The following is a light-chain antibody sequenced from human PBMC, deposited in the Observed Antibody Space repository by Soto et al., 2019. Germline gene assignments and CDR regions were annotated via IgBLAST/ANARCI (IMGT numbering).Light chain of an antibody. CDR3: RSYAGSGTWV. CDR1: SSDVGTYNL. J-gene: IGLJ3*02. CDR2: EVT. Sequence: QSVLTQPASVSGSPGQSITISCTGTSSDVGTYNLVSWYQQYPGKAPKVVISEVTKRPSGVSSRFSGSKSGNMASLTISGLQAEDEADYYCRSYAGSGTWVFGGGTKVTVL. V-gene: IGLV2-23*02.